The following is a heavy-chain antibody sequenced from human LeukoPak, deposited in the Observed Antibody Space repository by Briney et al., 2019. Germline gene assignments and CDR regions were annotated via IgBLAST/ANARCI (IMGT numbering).Heavy chain of an antibody. J-gene: IGHJ4*02. CDR3: ARDGITMRILEY. Sequence: GGSLRLSCAASGFTFSRYNMNWVRQAPGKGLEWVSSITSSSIYIYYADSMKGRFTISRDNAKNSLYLQMDSLRAEDTAVYYCARDGITMRILEYWGQGTLVTVSS. D-gene: IGHD3-10*01. CDR1: GFTFSRYN. V-gene: IGHV3-21*01. CDR2: ITSSSIYI.